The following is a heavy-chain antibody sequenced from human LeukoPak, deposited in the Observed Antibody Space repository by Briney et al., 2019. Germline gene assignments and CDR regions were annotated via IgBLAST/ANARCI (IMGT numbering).Heavy chain of an antibody. J-gene: IGHJ3*02. CDR3: AKDSVLGAFDI. Sequence: PGGSLRLSCAGAGFTFDDYSMRWVRQAPGEGRGWVSGISWNSGSIGYADSVKGRFTISRDNAKNSLYLQMNSLRAEDTALYYCAKDSVLGAFDIRGQGTVVTDSS. CDR2: ISWNSGSI. V-gene: IGHV3-9*01. CDR1: GFTFDDYS. D-gene: IGHD1-14*01.